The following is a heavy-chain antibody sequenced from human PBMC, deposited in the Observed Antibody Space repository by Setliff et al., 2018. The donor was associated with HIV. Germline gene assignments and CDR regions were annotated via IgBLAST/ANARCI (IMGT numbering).Heavy chain of an antibody. J-gene: IGHJ6*03. V-gene: IGHV4-34*01. CDR1: GESFSGYF. CDR3: ARFRGYRYGYRYYYYYMDV. Sequence: SETLSLTCAVYGESFSGYFWSWIRQPPGKGLEWVGEINHSGSTNYNPSLKSRVTLSVDTSKNQFSLKLSSVTAADTAVYYCARFRGYRYGYRYYYYYMDVWGKGTTVTVSS. CDR2: INHSGST. D-gene: IGHD5-18*01.